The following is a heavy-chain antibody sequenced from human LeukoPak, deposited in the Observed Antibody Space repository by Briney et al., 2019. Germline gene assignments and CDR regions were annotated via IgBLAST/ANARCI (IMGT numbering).Heavy chain of an antibody. Sequence: PGGSLRLSCAASGFTVSSNYMSWVRQAPGKGLEWVSVIYSGGSTYYADSVKGRFTISRDNSRNTLYLQMNSLRAEDTAVYYCARELTEAIDYWGQGTLVTVSS. V-gene: IGHV3-66*01. J-gene: IGHJ4*02. CDR1: GFTVSSNY. D-gene: IGHD1-26*01. CDR3: ARELTEAIDY. CDR2: IYSGGST.